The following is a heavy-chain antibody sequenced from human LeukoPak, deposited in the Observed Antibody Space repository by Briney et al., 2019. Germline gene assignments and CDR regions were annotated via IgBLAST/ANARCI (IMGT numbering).Heavy chain of an antibody. Sequence: SETLSLTCTVSGGSMKSFYWNWIRQPPGKGLEWIGYIYSSGSTNYHPSLKSRVTISLDTSKYQFSLDLTSVTAADTAVYYCARAVTKSWFDFWGQGTLVTVSS. V-gene: IGHV4-59*01. CDR3: ARAVTKSWFDF. CDR1: GGSMKSFY. D-gene: IGHD4-17*01. CDR2: IYSSGST. J-gene: IGHJ5*01.